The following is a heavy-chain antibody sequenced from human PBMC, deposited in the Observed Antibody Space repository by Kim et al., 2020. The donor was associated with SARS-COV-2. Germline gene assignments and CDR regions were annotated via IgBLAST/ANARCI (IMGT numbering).Heavy chain of an antibody. CDR3: ARGGDYGDRPNDY. J-gene: IGHJ4*02. CDR1: GFTFSSYS. Sequence: GGSLRLSCAASGFTFSSYSMNWVRQAPGKGLEWVSSISSSSSYIYYADSVKGRFTISRDNAKNSLYLQMNSLRAEDTAVYYCARGGDYGDRPNDYWGQGTLVTVSS. D-gene: IGHD4-17*01. CDR2: ISSSSSYI. V-gene: IGHV3-21*01.